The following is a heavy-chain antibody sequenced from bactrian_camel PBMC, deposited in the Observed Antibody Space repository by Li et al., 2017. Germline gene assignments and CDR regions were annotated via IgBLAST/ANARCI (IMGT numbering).Heavy chain of an antibody. D-gene: IGHD2*01. CDR1: GFIFSGYA. Sequence: DVQLVESGGGSVQPGGSLRLSCEASGFIFSGYAMSWVRQAPGKEREGVADIDSDGSTSYADSVKGRFTISQDSAKNTVYLQMNSLKPEEVAMYHCAADQVPARWGGNPRPENGCPDYRYSGQGTQVTVS. CDR2: IDSDGST. J-gene: IGHJ4*01. V-gene: IGHV3S10*01.